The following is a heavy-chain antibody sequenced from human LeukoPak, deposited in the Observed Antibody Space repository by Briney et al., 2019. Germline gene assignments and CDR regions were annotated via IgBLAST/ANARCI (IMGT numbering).Heavy chain of an antibody. Sequence: SVKVSCKASGGTFSSYAISWVRQAPGQGLEWMGGIIPIFGTANYAQKFQGRVTMTTDTSTSTAYMELRSLRSDDTAVYYCARDLEYSMHHRFDYWGQGTLVTVSS. CDR2: IIPIFGTA. CDR3: ARDLEYSMHHRFDY. D-gene: IGHD6-13*01. J-gene: IGHJ4*02. V-gene: IGHV1-69*05. CDR1: GGTFSSYA.